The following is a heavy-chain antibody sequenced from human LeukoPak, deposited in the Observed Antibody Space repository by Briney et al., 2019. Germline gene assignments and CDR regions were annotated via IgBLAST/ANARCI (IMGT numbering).Heavy chain of an antibody. D-gene: IGHD6-13*01. CDR2: INHSGST. Sequence: SGTPSLTCTVSGGSISSYYWSWIRQPPGKGLEWIGEINHSGSTTYNPSLKSRVTISIDTSKNQFSLKLSSVTAADTAVYYCVRVGYSSSWSPYNWFDPWGQGTLVTVSS. V-gene: IGHV4-34*01. CDR3: VRVGYSSSWSPYNWFDP. J-gene: IGHJ5*02. CDR1: GGSISSYY.